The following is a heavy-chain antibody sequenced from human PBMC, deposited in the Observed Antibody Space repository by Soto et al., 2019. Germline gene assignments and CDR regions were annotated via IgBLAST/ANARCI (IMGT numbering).Heavy chain of an antibody. J-gene: IGHJ6*03. V-gene: IGHV1-8*01. CDR1: GYSLTENG. Sequence: QAFLEQSGAEVKKPGASVKVACKASGYSLTENGITWVRQASGQGLEYVGWISPDSGKTDYAQKFQGRVTMPRDTSINTVSMEMSSLRSDDTAVYYCARVYGYYSFYMDVWGKGTTVIVSS. CDR3: ARVYGYYSFYMDV. CDR2: ISPDSGKT. D-gene: IGHD2-8*01.